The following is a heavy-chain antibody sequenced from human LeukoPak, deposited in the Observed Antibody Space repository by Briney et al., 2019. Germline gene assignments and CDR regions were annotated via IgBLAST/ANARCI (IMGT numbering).Heavy chain of an antibody. Sequence: GGSLGLSCAASGLTFSSYWMHWVRQVPGKGPVWVSRIDPDGTSTSYADSVKGRFTISRDNAKNTLYLQMNSLRAEDAAVYYCSAHETLIVVRPFDYWGQGTVVTVSS. CDR3: SAHETLIVVRPFDY. J-gene: IGHJ4*02. CDR1: GLTFSSYW. D-gene: IGHD3-22*01. CDR2: IDPDGTST. V-gene: IGHV3-74*01.